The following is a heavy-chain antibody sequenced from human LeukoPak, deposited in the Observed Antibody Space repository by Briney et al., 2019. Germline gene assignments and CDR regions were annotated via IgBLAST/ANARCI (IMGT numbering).Heavy chain of an antibody. CDR3: AGGVYYYTLGRTGWFDP. V-gene: IGHV4-38-2*02. CDR1: GHSIINSYY. CDR2: IYHSGST. Sequence: SETLSLTCSASGHSIINSYYWGWIRQPPGKGLEWIGSIYHSGSTYYNPSFKSRVTMSIDKSKKEFSLKLSSVSAADTAIYYCAGGVYYYTLGRTGWFDPWGQGALVTVSS. D-gene: IGHD2-8*01. J-gene: IGHJ5*02.